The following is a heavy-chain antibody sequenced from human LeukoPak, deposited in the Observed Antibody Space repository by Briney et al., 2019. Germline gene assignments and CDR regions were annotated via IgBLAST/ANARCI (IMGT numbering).Heavy chain of an antibody. CDR2: INQDGSGK. D-gene: IGHD3-22*01. Sequence: GGSLRLSCAASGFTFSNFWMSWVRQAPGKGLEWLANINQDGSGKYYVDSVKGRFTISRDNAKNSLYLEMNSLRGEDTAVYYCTTSDESSGSDWGQGTLVTASS. J-gene: IGHJ4*02. CDR1: GFTFSNFW. CDR3: TTSDESSGSD. V-gene: IGHV3-7*01.